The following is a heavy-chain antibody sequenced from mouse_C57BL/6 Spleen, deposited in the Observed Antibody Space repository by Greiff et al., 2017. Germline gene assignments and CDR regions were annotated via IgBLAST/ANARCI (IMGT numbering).Heavy chain of an antibody. CDR1: GYTFTSYW. V-gene: IGHV1-55*01. Sequence: QVQLQQPGAELVKPGASVKMSCKASGYTFTSYWINWVKQRPGQGLEWIGDIYPGSGSTNYNEKFKRKATLTVDTSSSTAYMQLSSLTSEDSAVYYCARIYYSYDDGDFDVWGTGTTVTVSS. CDR3: ARIYYSYDDGDFDV. CDR2: IYPGSGST. J-gene: IGHJ1*03. D-gene: IGHD2-12*01.